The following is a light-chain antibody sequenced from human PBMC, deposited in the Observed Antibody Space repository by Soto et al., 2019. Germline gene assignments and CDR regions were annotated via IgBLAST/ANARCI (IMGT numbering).Light chain of an antibody. CDR1: QSVSSN. CDR2: GAS. J-gene: IGKJ4*01. CDR3: QQYGSSPLT. V-gene: IGKV3-15*01. Sequence: EIVMTQSPATLSVSPGERVTFSCRASQSVSSNLAWYQHKPGQAPRLLMSGASSGATGIPARFSGSGSGTEFTLTINSLQSEDFAVYYCQQYGSSPLTFGGGTKVEI.